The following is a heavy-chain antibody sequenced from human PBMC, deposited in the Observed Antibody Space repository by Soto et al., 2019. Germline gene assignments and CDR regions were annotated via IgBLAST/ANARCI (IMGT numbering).Heavy chain of an antibody. Sequence: ETLSLTCTVSGGSISSSSYYWGWIRQPPGKGLEWIGSIYYSGSTYYNPSLKSRVTISVDTSKNQFSLKLSSVTAADTAVYYCARPNDCSGGSCYSGTGGWFDPWGQGTLVTVSS. V-gene: IGHV4-39*01. CDR1: GGSISSSSYY. CDR2: IYYSGST. D-gene: IGHD2-15*01. CDR3: ARPNDCSGGSCYSGTGGWFDP. J-gene: IGHJ5*02.